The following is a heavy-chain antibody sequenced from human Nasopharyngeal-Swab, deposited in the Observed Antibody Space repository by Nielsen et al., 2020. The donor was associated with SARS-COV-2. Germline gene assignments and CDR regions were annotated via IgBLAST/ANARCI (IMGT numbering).Heavy chain of an antibody. V-gene: IGHV3-74*01. D-gene: IGHD6-13*01. CDR2: INSDGSST. CDR3: ATRKVYSSSWFIDY. Sequence: GGSLRLSCAASGFTFSSYWMHWVRQAPGKGLVWVSRINSDGSSTSYADAVKGRFTISRDNAKNTLYLQMNRLRAEDTAVYYCATRKVYSSSWFIDYWGQGTLVTVSS. J-gene: IGHJ4*02. CDR1: GFTFSSYW.